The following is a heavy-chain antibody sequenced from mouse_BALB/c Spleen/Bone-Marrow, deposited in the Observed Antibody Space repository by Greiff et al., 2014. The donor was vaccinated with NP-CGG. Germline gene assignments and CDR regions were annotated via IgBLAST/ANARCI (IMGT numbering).Heavy chain of an antibody. V-gene: IGHV5-17*02. D-gene: IGHD1-1*02. Sequence: EVQLVESGGGLVQPGGSRKLSCAASGFTFSSFGIHWVRQAPEKGLEWVAYISSDSSTIYYADTVKGRFTISRDNPKNTIFLQMTSLRTSDTAVYYCAGSYYVRYYAMDYWGQGTSVTVSS. CDR1: GFTFSSFG. CDR2: ISSDSSTI. J-gene: IGHJ4*01. CDR3: AGSYYVRYYAMDY.